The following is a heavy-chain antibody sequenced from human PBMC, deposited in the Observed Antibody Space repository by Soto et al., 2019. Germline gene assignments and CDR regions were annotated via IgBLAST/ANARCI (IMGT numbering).Heavy chain of an antibody. CDR1: GYTFTSYD. CDR3: ARAMRAVRGVIIKDYYYYYYMDV. Sequence: ASVKVSCKASGYTFTSYDINWVRQATGQGLEWMGWMNPNSGNTGYAQKFQGRVTMTRNTSISTAYMEMSSLRSEDTAVYYCARAMRAVRGVIIKDYYYYYYMDVWGKGTTVTVSS. J-gene: IGHJ6*03. V-gene: IGHV1-8*01. D-gene: IGHD3-10*01. CDR2: MNPNSGNT.